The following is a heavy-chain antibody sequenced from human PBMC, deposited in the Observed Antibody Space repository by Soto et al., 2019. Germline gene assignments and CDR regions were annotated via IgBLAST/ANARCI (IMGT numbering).Heavy chain of an antibody. Sequence: PRESLKIPCKGSGYSFTSYWIGWVRQMPGKGLEWMGIIYPGDSDTRYSPSFQGQVTISADKSISTAYLQWSSLKASDTAMYYCARHPAYCGGDCYSGYYGMDVWGQGTTVTVSS. CDR3: ARHPAYCGGDCYSGYYGMDV. CDR2: IYPGDSDT. V-gene: IGHV5-51*01. J-gene: IGHJ6*02. D-gene: IGHD2-21*02. CDR1: GYSFTSYW.